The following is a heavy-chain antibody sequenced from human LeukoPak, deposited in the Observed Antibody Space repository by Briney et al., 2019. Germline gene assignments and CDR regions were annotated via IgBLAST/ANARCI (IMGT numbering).Heavy chain of an antibody. Sequence: GGSLRLSCAASGFTFTKFWMTWVRQAPGKGLEWVANLNPDGGVKYFVGSVKGRFTVSRDNAKNSQCLQMNSLRAENTAVYYCARIGYSSSSLDYWGQGTLVTVSS. D-gene: IGHD6-6*01. V-gene: IGHV3-7*01. CDR3: ARIGYSSSSLDY. CDR1: GFTFTKFW. CDR2: LNPDGGVK. J-gene: IGHJ4*02.